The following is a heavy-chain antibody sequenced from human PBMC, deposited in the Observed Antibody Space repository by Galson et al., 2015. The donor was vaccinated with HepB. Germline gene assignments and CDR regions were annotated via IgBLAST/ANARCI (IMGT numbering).Heavy chain of an antibody. CDR3: AKVSVGTMVRGVSFDY. Sequence: SLRLSCAASGFTFSSYSMNWVRQAPGKGLEWVSYISSSSSTIYYADSVKGRFTISRDNAKNSLYLQMNSLRAEDTAVYYCAKVSVGTMVRGVSFDYWGQGTLVTVSS. CDR2: ISSSSSTI. V-gene: IGHV3-48*01. D-gene: IGHD3-10*01. CDR1: GFTFSSYS. J-gene: IGHJ4*02.